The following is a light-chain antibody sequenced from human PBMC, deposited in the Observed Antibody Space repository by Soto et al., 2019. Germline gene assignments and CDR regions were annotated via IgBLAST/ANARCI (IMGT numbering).Light chain of an antibody. V-gene: IGKV3-20*01. CDR2: GAS. J-gene: IGKJ3*01. Sequence: EIVLTQSPGTLSWSPGERATLSCRASQSVSSNYLAWYQQKPGQAPRLLIYGASSRANGIPDRFSGSGSGTDFTLTINRLEPEDFAVYSCQQYSTSARLTFGPGTKVDI. CDR3: QQYSTSARLT. CDR1: QSVSSNY.